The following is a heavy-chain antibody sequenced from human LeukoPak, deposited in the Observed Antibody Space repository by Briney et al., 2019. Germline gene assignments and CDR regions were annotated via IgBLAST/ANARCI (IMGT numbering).Heavy chain of an antibody. CDR2: IYYSGST. D-gene: IGHD3-10*01. CDR1: GGSISSYY. Sequence: SETLSPTCTVSGGSISSYYWSWIRQPPGKGLEWIGYIYYSGSTNYNPSLKSRVTISVDTSMNQFSLKLSSVTAADTAVYYCARLRGGADYWGQGTLVTVSS. V-gene: IGHV4-59*08. CDR3: ARLRGGADY. J-gene: IGHJ4*02.